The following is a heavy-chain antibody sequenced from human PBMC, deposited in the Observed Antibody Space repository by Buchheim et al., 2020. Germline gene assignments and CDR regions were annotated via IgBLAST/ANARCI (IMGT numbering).Heavy chain of an antibody. CDR1: GFTFSSYW. CDR3: ANACSGGSCYSPGYFQH. CDR2: INPDGSST. Sequence: EVQLVESGGGLVQPGGSLRLSCAASGFTFSSYWMNWVRQAPGKGLVWVSRINPDGSSTTYADSVKGRFTVSRDNAKNTLYLQMTSLRAEDTAVYYCANACSGGSCYSPGYFQHWGQGTL. V-gene: IGHV3-74*01. J-gene: IGHJ1*01. D-gene: IGHD2-15*01.